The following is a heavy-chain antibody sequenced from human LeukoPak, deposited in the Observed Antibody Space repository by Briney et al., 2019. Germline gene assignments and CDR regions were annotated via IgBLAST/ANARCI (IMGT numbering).Heavy chain of an antibody. J-gene: IGHJ4*02. D-gene: IGHD5-12*01. CDR2: ISGSGGST. Sequence: PGGSLRLSCAASGFTFSSYVMSWVRQAPGKGLEWVSAISGSGGSTYYADSVKGRFTISRDNSKNTLYLQMNSLRAEDTAVYYCAKAIVATTYFDYWGQGTLVTVSS. CDR3: AKAIVATTYFDY. CDR1: GFTFSSYV. V-gene: IGHV3-23*01.